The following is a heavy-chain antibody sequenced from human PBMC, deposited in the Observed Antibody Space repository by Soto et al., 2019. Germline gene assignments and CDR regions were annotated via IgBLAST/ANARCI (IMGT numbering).Heavy chain of an antibody. CDR3: ARESIAARGSFDY. V-gene: IGHV1-2*04. D-gene: IGHD6-6*01. CDR1: GYTFTGYY. Sequence: ASVKVSCKASGYTFTGYYMHWVRQAPGQGLEWMGWINPNSGGTNYAQKFQGWVTVTRDTSISTAYMELSRLRSDDTAVYYCARESIAARGSFDYWGQGTLVTVSS. CDR2: INPNSGGT. J-gene: IGHJ4*02.